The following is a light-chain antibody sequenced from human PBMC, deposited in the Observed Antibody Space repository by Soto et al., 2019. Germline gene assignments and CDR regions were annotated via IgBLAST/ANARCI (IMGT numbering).Light chain of an antibody. CDR3: QQVKSYPRT. CDR1: QAITNN. CDR2: EES. V-gene: IGKV1-9*01. J-gene: IGKJ4*01. Sequence: DIYLTQSPSSLSASVGDRVTITCRAIQAITNNLAWYQQKPGNPPRLLIYEESTLHSGVPSRFSGRKVGTQFILTIDSLQPEDFATYYCQQVKSYPRTFGGGPKVEIK.